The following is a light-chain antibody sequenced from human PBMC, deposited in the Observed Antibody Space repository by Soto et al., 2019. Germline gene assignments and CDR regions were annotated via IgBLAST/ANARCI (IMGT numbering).Light chain of an antibody. CDR2: GAS. Sequence: ETVLTQSPGTLSLSPGERATLSCRASQSVSSSYLAWYQQKPSQAPRLLIYGASSRATGIPDRFSGSGSGTDFNLTISRLELEDFAVYYCQQYGRSTPSWTFGQGTQVEIK. V-gene: IGKV3-20*01. CDR1: QSVSSSY. CDR3: QQYGRSTPSWT. J-gene: IGKJ1*01.